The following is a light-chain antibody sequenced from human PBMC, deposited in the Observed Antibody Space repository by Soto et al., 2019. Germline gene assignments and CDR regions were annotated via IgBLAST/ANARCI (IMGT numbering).Light chain of an antibody. CDR1: SSDVGGYNY. Sequence: QSALTQPPSASGSPGQSVTISCTGTSSDVGGYNYVSWYQQHPGKAPKLMISEVSKRPSGVPDRFSGSKSGNTASLTVSGLQAEDEADYCCSSFAGNNNLVFGGGTKVTVL. CDR3: SSFAGNNNLV. J-gene: IGLJ2*01. CDR2: EVS. V-gene: IGLV2-8*01.